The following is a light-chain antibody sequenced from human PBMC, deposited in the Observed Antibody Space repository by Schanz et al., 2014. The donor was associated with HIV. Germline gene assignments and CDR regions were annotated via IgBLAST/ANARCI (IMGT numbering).Light chain of an antibody. J-gene: IGLJ1*01. CDR2: EVN. Sequence: QSALTQPASVSGSPGQSITISCSGTSKDVGSYNLVSWNQQHPGKAPKLMIYEVNKWPSGISDRFSGSKSGNTASLTISGLRAEDEADYYCCSYAITTYVFGTGTKPTVL. CDR1: SKDVGSYNL. CDR3: CSYAITTYV. V-gene: IGLV2-23*02.